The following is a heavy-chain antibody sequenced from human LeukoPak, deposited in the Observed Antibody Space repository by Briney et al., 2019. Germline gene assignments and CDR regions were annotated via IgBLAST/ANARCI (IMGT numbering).Heavy chain of an antibody. V-gene: IGHV4-30-2*01. CDR1: GGSISSGGYS. CDR2: IYHSGST. Sequence: PSETLSLTCAVSGGSISSGGYSWSWIRQPPGKGLEWIGYIYHSGSTYYNPSLKSRVTISVDTSKNQFSLKLSSVTAADTAVYYCARDRRGSNHRFDYWGQGTLVTVSS. J-gene: IGHJ4*02. CDR3: ARDRRGSNHRFDY. D-gene: IGHD3-10*01.